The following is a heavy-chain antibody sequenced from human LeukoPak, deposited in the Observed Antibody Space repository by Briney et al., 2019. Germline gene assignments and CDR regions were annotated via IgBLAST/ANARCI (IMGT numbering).Heavy chain of an antibody. J-gene: IGHJ6*02. Sequence: ASVKVSCKASGYTFTSYDINWVRQATGQGLEWMGWMNPNSGNTGYAQKFQGRVTMTRNTSISTAYMELSSLRCKDTAVYYCARILRYFDWLLGDYYGMDVWGQGTTVTVSS. CDR3: ARILRYFDWLLGDYYGMDV. V-gene: IGHV1-8*01. CDR1: GYTFTSYD. CDR2: MNPNSGNT. D-gene: IGHD3-9*01.